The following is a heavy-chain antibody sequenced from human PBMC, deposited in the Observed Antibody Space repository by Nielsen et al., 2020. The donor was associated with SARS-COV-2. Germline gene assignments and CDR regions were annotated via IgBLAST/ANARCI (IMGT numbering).Heavy chain of an antibody. CDR1: GFTFSSYD. J-gene: IGHJ4*02. CDR2: IGTAGDT. Sequence: GGSLRLSCAASGFTFSSYDMHWVRQATGKGLEWVSAIGTAGDTYYPGSVKGRFTISRENAKNSLYLQMNSLRAGDTAVYYCARDLYYYGPLDYWGQGTLVTVSS. V-gene: IGHV3-13*01. CDR3: ARDLYYYGPLDY. D-gene: IGHD3-10*01.